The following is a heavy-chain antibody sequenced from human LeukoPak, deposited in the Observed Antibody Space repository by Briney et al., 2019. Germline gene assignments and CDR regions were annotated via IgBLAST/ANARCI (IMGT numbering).Heavy chain of an antibody. Sequence: EGSLRLSCAVSGFTFSGYYMNWVRQAPGKGLEWVSYISGSGSHTNYADSVKGRFTISRDNAKNSLYLQMNSLRAEDTAVYYCARSKSAYDPDDYWGQGALVAVSS. CDR2: ISGSGSHT. J-gene: IGHJ4*02. CDR3: ARSKSAYDPDDY. V-gene: IGHV3-11*03. D-gene: IGHD5-12*01. CDR1: GFTFSGYY.